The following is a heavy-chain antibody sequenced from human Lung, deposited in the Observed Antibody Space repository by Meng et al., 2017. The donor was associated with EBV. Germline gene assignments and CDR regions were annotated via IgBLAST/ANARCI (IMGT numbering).Heavy chain of an antibody. CDR1: GGSISSSNW. D-gene: IGHD5-18*01. J-gene: IGHJ4*02. CDR2: IYYSGST. V-gene: IGHV4-31*01. Sequence: VPLQESGPGLVKPSGTLSLTCAVSGGSISSSNWWSWIRQHPGKGLEWIGYIYYSGSTYYNPSLKSLVSISVDTSNNQFSLKLSSVTAADTAVYYCARAVDTGYFDYWGQGTLVTVSS. CDR3: ARAVDTGYFDY.